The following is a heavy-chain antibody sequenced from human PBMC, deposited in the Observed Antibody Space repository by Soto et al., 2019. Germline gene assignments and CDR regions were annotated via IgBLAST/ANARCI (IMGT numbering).Heavy chain of an antibody. CDR2: IKQDGSEK. CDR3: ARDKLNIRGPEETGYSGGVVDYYYGMDV. J-gene: IGHJ6*02. CDR1: GFTFSSYW. V-gene: IGHV3-7*01. Sequence: EVQLVESGGGLVQPGGSLRLSYAASGFTFSSYWMSWVRQAPGKGLEWVANIKQDGSEKYYVDSVKGRFTISRDNAKNSLYLQMNSLRAEDTAVYYCARDKLNIRGPEETGYSGGVVDYYYGMDVWGQGTTVTVSS. D-gene: IGHD5-18*01.